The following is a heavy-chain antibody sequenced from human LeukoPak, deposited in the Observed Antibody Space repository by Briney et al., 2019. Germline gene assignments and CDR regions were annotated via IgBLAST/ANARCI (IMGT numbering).Heavy chain of an antibody. CDR2: IYYSGST. Sequence: WETLSLTCTVSGCSVSSGSYYWSCIRQPPGQGLEGVGYIYYSGSTNYNPSLKSRVTISVDTSKNQFSLKLSSVTAADTAVYYCARGRMVRGVMPPDYWGQGTLVTVSS. J-gene: IGHJ4*02. V-gene: IGHV4-61*01. D-gene: IGHD3-10*01. CDR1: GCSVSSGSYY. CDR3: ARGRMVRGVMPPDY.